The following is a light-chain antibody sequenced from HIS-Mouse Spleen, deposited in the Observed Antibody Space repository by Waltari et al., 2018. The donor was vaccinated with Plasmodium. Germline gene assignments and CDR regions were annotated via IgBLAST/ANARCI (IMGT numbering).Light chain of an antibody. CDR2: GAS. Sequence: EIVLTQSPGTLSLSPGERATLSCRARQSVSSSYLAWYQQKPGQAPRLLIYGASSRATGIPARFSGSGSGTDFTLTISRLEPEDFAVYYCQQYGSSPYTFGQGTKLEIK. J-gene: IGKJ2*01. V-gene: IGKV3-20*01. CDR3: QQYGSSPYT. CDR1: QSVSSSY.